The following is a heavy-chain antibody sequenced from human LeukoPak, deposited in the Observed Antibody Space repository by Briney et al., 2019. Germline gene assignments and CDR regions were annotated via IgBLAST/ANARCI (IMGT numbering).Heavy chain of an antibody. CDR2: ISYDGSNK. CDR3: ARGGRTAYYYYYYMDV. D-gene: IGHD5-18*01. J-gene: IGHJ6*03. V-gene: IGHV3-33*05. Sequence: SCKASGYTFTGYYMHWVRQAPGKGLEWVAVISYDGSNKYYADSVKGRFTISRDNSKNTLYLQMNSLRAEDTAVYYCARGGRTAYYYYYYMDVRGKGTTVTVSS. CDR1: GYTFTGYY.